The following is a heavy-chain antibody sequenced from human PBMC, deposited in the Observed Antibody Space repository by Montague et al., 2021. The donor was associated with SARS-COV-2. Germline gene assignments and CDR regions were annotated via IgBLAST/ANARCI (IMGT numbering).Heavy chain of an antibody. J-gene: IGHJ6*02. CDR3: ARVGRRQLVRLSGMDV. V-gene: IGHV4-39*06. CDR2: IDYSGXT. CDR1: GGSISSISYY. D-gene: IGHD6-13*01. Sequence: SETLSLTCTVSGGSISSISYYWGRIRQPPGKGLEWLGSIDYSGXTXYXXXXKXRVTISVDTSKNRLTLKLISVTAADTAVYYSARVGRRQLVRLSGMDVWGQGTTVTVSS.